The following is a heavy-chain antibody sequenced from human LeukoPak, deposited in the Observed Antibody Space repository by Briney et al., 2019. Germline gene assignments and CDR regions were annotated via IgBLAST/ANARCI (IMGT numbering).Heavy chain of an antibody. CDR1: GGSISSYY. J-gene: IGHJ4*02. Sequence: SETLSLTCTVSGGSISSYYWSWIRQPPGKGLEWIGYIYYSGSTNYNPSLKRRVTISVDTSKNQFSLKLSSVTAADTAVYYCARDYDFWSGYYDYWGQGTLVTVSS. V-gene: IGHV4-59*01. D-gene: IGHD3-3*01. CDR3: ARDYDFWSGYYDY. CDR2: IYYSGST.